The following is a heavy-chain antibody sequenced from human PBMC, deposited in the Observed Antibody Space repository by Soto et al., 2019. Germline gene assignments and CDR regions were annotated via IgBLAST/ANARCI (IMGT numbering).Heavy chain of an antibody. J-gene: IGHJ4*02. CDR3: ARLATVTPPYYFDY. Sequence: GASVKVSCKASGYTFISFYVHWVRQAPGQGLEWMGVINPNGGSTAYAQKFQGRVTMTRDTSASTVYMELSSLRSEDTAVYYCARLATVTPPYYFDYWGQGTLVTV. V-gene: IGHV1-46*01. CDR1: GYTFISFY. CDR2: INPNGGST. D-gene: IGHD4-17*01.